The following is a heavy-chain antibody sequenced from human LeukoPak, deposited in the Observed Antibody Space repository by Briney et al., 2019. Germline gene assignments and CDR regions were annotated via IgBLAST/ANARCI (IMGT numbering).Heavy chain of an antibody. Sequence: PGGSLRLSCAASGFTFSSNAMSWVRQAPGKGLEWVSEISGSGGTTDYADSVKGRFTISRDNSKNTLYLQMNTLRAEDTAVYYCAKPPPSSISWYYFYGMDVWGQGTTVTVSS. CDR2: ISGSGGTT. D-gene: IGHD6-13*01. CDR3: AKPPPSSISWYYFYGMDV. CDR1: GFTFSSNA. V-gene: IGHV3-23*01. J-gene: IGHJ6*02.